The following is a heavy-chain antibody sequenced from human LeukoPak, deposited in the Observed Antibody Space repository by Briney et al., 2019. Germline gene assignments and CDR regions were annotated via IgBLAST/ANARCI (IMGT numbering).Heavy chain of an antibody. CDR1: GFTFSTYW. CDR3: ARGRYYFEY. J-gene: IGHJ4*02. Sequence: GGSLRLSCVASGFTFSTYWMHWVRQAPGKGLVWVSRINSDGSSTTYADSVKGRFTISRDNAKNTLYLQMNNLRAEDTAVYYCARGRYYFEYWGQGTLVTVSS. CDR2: INSDGSST. D-gene: IGHD4-17*01. V-gene: IGHV3-74*01.